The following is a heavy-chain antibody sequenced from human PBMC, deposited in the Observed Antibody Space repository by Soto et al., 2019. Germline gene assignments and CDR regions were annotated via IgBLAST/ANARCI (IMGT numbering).Heavy chain of an antibody. D-gene: IGHD3-16*01. CDR1: GGSISSGGYS. Sequence: QLQLQESGSGLVKPSQTLSLTCAVSGGSISSGGYSWSWIRQPPGKGLEWIGYIYHSGSTYYNPSLMSRDTISVDRSKIQFSLKLSSVTAADTAVYYCARTAYYDYVWGTIPRAFDIWGQGTMVTVSS. CDR2: IYHSGST. J-gene: IGHJ3*02. CDR3: ARTAYYDYVWGTIPRAFDI. V-gene: IGHV4-30-2*01.